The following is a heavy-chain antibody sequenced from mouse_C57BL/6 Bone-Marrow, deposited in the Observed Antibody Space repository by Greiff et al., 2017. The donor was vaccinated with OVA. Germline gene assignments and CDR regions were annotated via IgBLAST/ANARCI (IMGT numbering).Heavy chain of an antibody. CDR3: ARHDYYYFDY. V-gene: IGHV1-69*01. J-gene: IGHJ2*01. D-gene: IGHD2-4*01. CDR2: IDPSDSYT. Sequence: QVQLQQPGAELVMPGASVKLSCKASGYTFTSYWMHWVKQRPGQGLEWIGEIDPSDSYTNYNQKFKGKSTLTVDKSSSTAYMQLSSLTSEDSAVXTCARHDYYYFDYWGQGTTLTVSS. CDR1: GYTFTSYW.